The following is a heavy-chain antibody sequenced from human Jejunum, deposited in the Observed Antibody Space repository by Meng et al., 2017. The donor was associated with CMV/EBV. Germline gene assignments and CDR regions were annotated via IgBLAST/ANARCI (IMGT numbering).Heavy chain of an antibody. J-gene: IGHJ6*03. V-gene: IGHV6-1*01. D-gene: IGHD3-16*02. CDR1: SAE. CDR2: TNFRTKWYT. CDR3: ARVSGRRLGIYHYYFMDL. Sequence: SAEWNWIRQSPSRGLEWLGRTNFRTKWYTVYATSVKSRIVVSPDTSKNQVSLQLHSVTPEDTAVYYCARVSGRRLGIYHYYFMDLWGQGTAVTVSS.